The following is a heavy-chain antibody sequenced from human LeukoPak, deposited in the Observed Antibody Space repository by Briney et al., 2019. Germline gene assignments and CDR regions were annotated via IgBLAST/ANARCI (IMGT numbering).Heavy chain of an antibody. CDR2: IIPILGIA. J-gene: IGHJ6*02. CDR3: ARGQIGMDV. V-gene: IGHV1-69*04. CDR1: GGTFSSYA. Sequence: GASVKVSCKASGGTFSSYAISWVRQAPGQGLEWMGGIIPILGIADYAQKFQGRVTITADKSTSTAYMELSSLRSEDTAVYYCARGQIGMDVWGQGTTVTVSS.